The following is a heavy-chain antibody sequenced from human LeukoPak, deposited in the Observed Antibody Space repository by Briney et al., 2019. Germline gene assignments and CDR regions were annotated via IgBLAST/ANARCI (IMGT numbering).Heavy chain of an antibody. J-gene: IGHJ6*02. D-gene: IGHD3-22*01. CDR3: AKEGYYYDSSGYNCYYGMDV. CDR2: ISYDGSNK. Sequence: GGSLRLSCAASGFTFSSYGMHWVRQAPGKGLEWVAVISYDGSNKYYADSVKGRFTISRDNSKNTLYLQMNSLRAEDTAVYYCAKEGYYYDSSGYNCYYGMDVWGQGTTATVSS. CDR1: GFTFSSYG. V-gene: IGHV3-30*18.